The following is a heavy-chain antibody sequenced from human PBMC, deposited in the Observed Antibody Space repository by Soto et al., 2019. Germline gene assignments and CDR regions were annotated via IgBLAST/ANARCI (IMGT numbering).Heavy chain of an antibody. CDR2: ISYDGSNK. J-gene: IGHJ4*02. CDR1: GFTFSSYG. D-gene: IGHD2-15*01. CDR3: AKDGFSPAAMPSWSRYCSGGSCYVFDY. Sequence: GGSLRLSCAASGFTFSSYGMHWVRQAPGKGLEWVAVISYDGSNKYYADSVKGRFTISRDNSKNTLYLQMNSLRAEDTAVYYCAKDGFSPAAMPSWSRYCSGGSCYVFDYWGQGTLVTVSS. V-gene: IGHV3-30*18.